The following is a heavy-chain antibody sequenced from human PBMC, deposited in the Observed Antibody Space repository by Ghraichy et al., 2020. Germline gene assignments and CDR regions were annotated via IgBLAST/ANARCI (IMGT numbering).Heavy chain of an antibody. CDR1: GGSISSISYY. CDR2: IYYSGST. Sequence: SETLSLTCTVSGGSISSISYYWGWIRQPPGKGLEWIGSIYYSGSTYYNPSLKSRVTISVDTSKNQFSLQLSSVTAADTAVYYCASRLYYYDSSGYKDWGQGTVVTVSS. D-gene: IGHD3-22*01. J-gene: IGHJ4*02. V-gene: IGHV4-39*01. CDR3: ASRLYYYDSSGYKD.